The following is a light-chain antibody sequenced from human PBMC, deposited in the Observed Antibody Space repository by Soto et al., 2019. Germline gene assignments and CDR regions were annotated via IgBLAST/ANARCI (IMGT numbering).Light chain of an antibody. CDR1: HSISTF. J-gene: IGKJ1*01. CDR2: AAS. V-gene: IGKV1-39*01. CDR3: QQSYRIPPWT. Sequence: DIQMTPSPSSLSASVGDRGTITFLASHSISTFLNWYQQRPGKAPELLIYAASNLQSGVPSRFSGSGSGTDFALTISSLQPEDFATYYCQQSYRIPPWTFGQGTKV.